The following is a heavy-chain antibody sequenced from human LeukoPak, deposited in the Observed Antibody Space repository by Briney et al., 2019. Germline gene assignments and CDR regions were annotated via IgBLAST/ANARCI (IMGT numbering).Heavy chain of an antibody. CDR2: INWNGGST. Sequence: PGGSLRLSCAASGFTFDDYGMSWVRQAPGKGLEWASGINWNGGSTYYADSVKGRFTISRDNSKNSLYLQMNSLRTEDTALYYCAKDTAMVYRWFDPWGQGTLVTVSS. CDR3: AKDTAMVYRWFDP. CDR1: GFTFDDYG. D-gene: IGHD5-18*01. J-gene: IGHJ5*02. V-gene: IGHV3-43*02.